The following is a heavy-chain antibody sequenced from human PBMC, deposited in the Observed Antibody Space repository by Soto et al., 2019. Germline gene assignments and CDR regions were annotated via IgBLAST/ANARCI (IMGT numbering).Heavy chain of an antibody. J-gene: IGHJ6*03. D-gene: IGHD5-12*01. CDR2: INPNSGVT. V-gene: IGHV1-2*04. CDR3: ARESGGATANLDYYYFYMDV. CDR1: GDRFTDYY. Sequence: QVQLVQSGAEVKEPGASVTVSCRASGDRFTDYYMHWVRQAPGQGLEWMGWINPNSGVTKYAQKFQGWVTMTRDTSIRTVYMQLSRLRFDDTAIYYCARESGGATANLDYYYFYMDVWGTGTTVTVSS.